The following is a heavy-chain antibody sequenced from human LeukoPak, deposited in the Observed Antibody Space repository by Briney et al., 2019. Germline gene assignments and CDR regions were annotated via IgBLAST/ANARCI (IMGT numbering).Heavy chain of an antibody. CDR2: INYSGST. V-gene: IGHV4-59*08. CDR1: GFTISSYY. CDR3: ARHPYCGGDCYERGGYGMDV. Sequence: SETLSLTCTVSGFTISSYYWSWLRQPPGKGLEWFGYINYSGSTNYNHSLKSRVTISVDTSKSQSSLKLSSVTAADTAVYYWARHPYCGGDCYERGGYGMDVWGQGTTVTVSS. D-gene: IGHD2-21*02. J-gene: IGHJ6*02.